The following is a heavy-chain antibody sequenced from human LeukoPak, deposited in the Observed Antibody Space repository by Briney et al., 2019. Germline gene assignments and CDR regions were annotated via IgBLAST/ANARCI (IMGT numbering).Heavy chain of an antibody. D-gene: IGHD2/OR15-2a*01. CDR1: GFTFRNYA. V-gene: IGHV3-23*01. Sequence: PGGSLRLSCAASGFTFRNYAMSWVRQAPGMGLEWVSAITASAGDTFHADSVKGRLTISRDNSRNSLFLQMNSLREEDTAIYYCVKGSSEYRPYYFDFWGQGALVTVSS. J-gene: IGHJ4*02. CDR3: VKGSSEYRPYYFDF. CDR2: ITASAGDT.